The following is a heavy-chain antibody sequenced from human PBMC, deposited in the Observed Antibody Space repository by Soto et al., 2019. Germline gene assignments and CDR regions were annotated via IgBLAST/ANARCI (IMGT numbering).Heavy chain of an antibody. D-gene: IGHD6-19*01. J-gene: IGHJ6*02. CDR1: GFRFSRYW. CDR3: VTHVPYARGMRWAVAGVYSCFAGMDV. V-gene: IGHV3-7*01. Sequence: EVQLAESGGGLVQPGGSLRLSCAGSGFRFSRYWMSWVRQAPGKGLEWGANIKQDGSETDYLDAVRGRFTVSRDNAKNLLYLQVNGLRAEDTAVYYCVTHVPYARGMRWAVAGVYSCFAGMDVWGQGTTVTVSS. CDR2: IKQDGSET.